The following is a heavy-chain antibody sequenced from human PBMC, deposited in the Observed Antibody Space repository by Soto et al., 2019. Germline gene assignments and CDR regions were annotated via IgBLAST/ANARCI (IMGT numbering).Heavy chain of an antibody. D-gene: IGHD6-13*01. CDR2: MSGSTGTT. CDR3: AKDRTPSSNYFDY. J-gene: IGHJ4*02. V-gene: IGHV3-23*04. Sequence: EAQLVESGGGLVQPGGSLRLSCAASGFSFSNYGLNWVRQAPGKGLEWVSGMSGSTGTTDYADSVKGRFTISRDNAKNSLYLQMNSLRAEDTALYYCAKDRTPSSNYFDYWGQGTLVTVSS. CDR1: GFSFSNYG.